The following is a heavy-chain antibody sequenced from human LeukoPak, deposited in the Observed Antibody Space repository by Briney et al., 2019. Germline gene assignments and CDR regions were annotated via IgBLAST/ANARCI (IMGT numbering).Heavy chain of an antibody. CDR1: GYRVTDYY. J-gene: IGHJ4*02. Sequence: GSSVNISCKASGYRVTDYYIHWVRQAPGQRLEWMGWINPASGMNPNSGGKFYAQKFRDRVTMSTDTSITTIYMGLSSLRSDDTAVYYSARLKKVLPEFEYWGPGSLLTVSS. CDR2: INPASGMNPNSGGK. D-gene: IGHD4/OR15-4a*01. V-gene: IGHV1-2*02. CDR3: ARLKKVLPEFEY.